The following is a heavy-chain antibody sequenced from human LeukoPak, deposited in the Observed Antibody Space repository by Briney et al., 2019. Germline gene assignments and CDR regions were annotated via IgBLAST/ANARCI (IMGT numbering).Heavy chain of an antibody. CDR1: GFTFSSYN. V-gene: IGHV3-48*01. D-gene: IGHD3-3*01. CDR3: ASEGYDPPDV. Sequence: GGSLRLSCAASGFTFSSYNMNWVRQAPGKGLEWVSYISSSSSTIYYADSVKGRFTISRDNAKNSLYLQMNSLRADDTAVYFCASEGYDPPDVWGKGTTVTVSS. CDR2: ISSSSSTI. J-gene: IGHJ6*04.